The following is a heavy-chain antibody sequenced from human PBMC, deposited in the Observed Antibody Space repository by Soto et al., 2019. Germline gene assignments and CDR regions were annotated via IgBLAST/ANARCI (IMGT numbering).Heavy chain of an antibody. CDR1: GYTFTSYG. Sequence: QVPLVQSGAEVKKPGASVKVSCKASGYTFTSYGISWVRQAPGQGLEWMGWISAYNGNTNYAQKLQGRVTMTTDTSTSTAYMELRSLRSDDTAVYYCARDQQYDFWSGYQSYYYYGMDVWGQGTTVTVSS. D-gene: IGHD3-3*01. CDR3: ARDQQYDFWSGYQSYYYYGMDV. CDR2: ISAYNGNT. V-gene: IGHV1-18*01. J-gene: IGHJ6*02.